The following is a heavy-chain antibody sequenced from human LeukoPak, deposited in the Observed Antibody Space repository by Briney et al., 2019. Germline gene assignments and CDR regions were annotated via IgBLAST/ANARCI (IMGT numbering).Heavy chain of an antibody. V-gene: IGHV1-8*01. CDR2: MNPNSGNT. Sequence: ALVKVSCKASGYTFTSYDINWVRQATGQGLEWMGWMNPNSGNTGYAQKFQGRVTMTRNTSISTAYMELSSLRSEDMAVYYCARAYYYYYGMDVWGQGTTVTVSS. CDR1: GYTFTSYD. J-gene: IGHJ6*02. CDR3: ARAYYYYYGMDV.